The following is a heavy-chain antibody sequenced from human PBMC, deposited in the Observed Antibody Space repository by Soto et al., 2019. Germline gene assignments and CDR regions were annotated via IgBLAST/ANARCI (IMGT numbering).Heavy chain of an antibody. CDR3: ARQFHDNSGGGYYYYGLDV. V-gene: IGHV5-51*01. J-gene: IGHJ6*02. D-gene: IGHD2-15*01. CDR2: IYPADSDT. Sequence: PGESLKISCKGSGYSFSAYWIAWVRQMPWKGLEWIGIIYPADSDTRYSPSFQGQVTISADKYISTAYLQWSSLKASDTAMYYCARQFHDNSGGGYYYYGLDVWGLGTTVTVSS. CDR1: GYSFSAYW.